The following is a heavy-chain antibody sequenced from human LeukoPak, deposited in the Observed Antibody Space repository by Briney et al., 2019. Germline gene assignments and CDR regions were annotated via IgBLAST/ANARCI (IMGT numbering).Heavy chain of an antibody. CDR2: IYTSGST. D-gene: IGHD6-13*01. J-gene: IGHJ5*02. CDR1: GGSISSYY. CDR3: ARDIERYRSPLNWFDP. V-gene: IGHV4-4*07. Sequence: SETLSLTCTVSGGSISSYYWSWIRQPAGKGPEWIGRIYTSGSTNYNPSLKSRVTMSVDTSKNQFSLKLSSVTAADTAVYYCARDIERYRSPLNWFDPWGPGTLVTVSS.